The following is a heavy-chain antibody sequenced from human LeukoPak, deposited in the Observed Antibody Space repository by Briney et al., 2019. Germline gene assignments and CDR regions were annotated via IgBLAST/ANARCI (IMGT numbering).Heavy chain of an antibody. CDR3: ARDPSSSGWPYYFDY. Sequence: PSETLSLTCTVSGGSLSSYYWTWIRQPPGKGLEWIGYINYSGTTKYNPSLKSRVTISADTSKNQFSLKLSSVTAADTAVYYCARDPSSSGWPYYFDYWGRGTLVTVSS. V-gene: IGHV4-59*01. D-gene: IGHD6-19*01. CDR1: GGSLSSYY. J-gene: IGHJ4*02. CDR2: INYSGTT.